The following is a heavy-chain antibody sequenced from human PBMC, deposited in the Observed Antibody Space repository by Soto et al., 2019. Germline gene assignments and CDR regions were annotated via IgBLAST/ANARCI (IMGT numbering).Heavy chain of an antibody. Sequence: SETLSLTCTVSGGSISSYYWSWIRQPPGKGLEWIGYIHYSGSTNYNTSLKGRVTISVDTSKNQVSLKLSSVTAADTAAYYCASWRIGLTKTFDYWGQGTLVTV. V-gene: IGHV4-59*01. D-gene: IGHD3-3*01. CDR3: ASWRIGLTKTFDY. CDR1: GGSISSYY. J-gene: IGHJ4*02. CDR2: IHYSGST.